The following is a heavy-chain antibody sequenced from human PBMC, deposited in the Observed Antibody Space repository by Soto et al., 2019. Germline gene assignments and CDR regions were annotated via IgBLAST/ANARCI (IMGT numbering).Heavy chain of an antibody. V-gene: IGHV3-23*01. CDR2: ISGGGGNT. Sequence: VQLLESGGGLVQPGGSLRLSCATSGFTFGNYGMNWVRQAPGKGQEWVSGISGGGGNTYYADSVKGRFTISRDPSKNTVFLEMNSLRAEDTAVYYCAKGFIVVVTVLRPDDAFDVWGQGTLVTVSS. D-gene: IGHD2-21*02. J-gene: IGHJ3*01. CDR1: GFTFGNYG. CDR3: AKGFIVVVTVLRPDDAFDV.